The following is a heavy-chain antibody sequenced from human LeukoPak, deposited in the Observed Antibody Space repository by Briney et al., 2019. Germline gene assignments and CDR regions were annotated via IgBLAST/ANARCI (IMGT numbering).Heavy chain of an antibody. Sequence: PGGPLRLSCAASGFTFSSYEMNWVRQAPGKGLEWVSSISSSSSYIYYADSVEGRFTISRDNAKNSLYLQMNSLRAEDTAVYYCARAYSETYGLGYYYMDVWGKGTTVTISS. V-gene: IGHV3-21*01. J-gene: IGHJ6*03. CDR1: GFTFSSYE. CDR3: ARAYSETYGLGYYYMDV. D-gene: IGHD1-26*01. CDR2: ISSSSSYI.